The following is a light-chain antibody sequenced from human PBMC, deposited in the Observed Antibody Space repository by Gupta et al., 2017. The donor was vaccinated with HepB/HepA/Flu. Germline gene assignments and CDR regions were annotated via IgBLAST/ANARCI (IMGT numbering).Light chain of an antibody. CDR3: QAWDRSSVV. CDR2: QDR. Sequence: SPELTQPPSVSVSPGQTASITCSGDKFGDKYASWYQQKPGQSPVLVMYQDRKRAAGIPERFSGSDSGNTATLNSSGTEAMDEDYYYSQAWDRSSVVFGGGTKLTVL. J-gene: IGLJ2*01. V-gene: IGLV3-1*01. CDR1: KFGDKY.